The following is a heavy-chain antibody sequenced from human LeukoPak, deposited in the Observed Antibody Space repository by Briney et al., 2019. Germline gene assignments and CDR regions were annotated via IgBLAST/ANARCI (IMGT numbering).Heavy chain of an antibody. V-gene: IGHV4-38-2*02. J-gene: IGHJ4*02. CDR1: GYSITSDYF. CDR2: IYHSGGT. Sequence: SETLSLTCIVSGYSITSDYFCCCIRHPPKRLLGWIGSIYHSGGTYYNPSLKSRVTMSVDTSKNQFSVKLSSVTAADTAVYYCARTNWGSDFDYWGQGTLVTVSS. CDR3: ARTNWGSDFDY. D-gene: IGHD7-27*01.